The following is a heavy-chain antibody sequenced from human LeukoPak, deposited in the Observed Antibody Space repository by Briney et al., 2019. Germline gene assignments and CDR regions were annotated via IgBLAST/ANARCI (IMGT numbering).Heavy chain of an antibody. CDR2: IYTSGST. CDR1: GGSISSSSYY. CDR3: ARESIAAAIDY. J-gene: IGHJ4*02. Sequence: SETLSLTCTVSGGSISSSSYYWSWIRQPAGKGLEWIGRIYTSGSTNYNPSLKSRVTISVDTSKNQFSLKLSSVTAADTAVYYCARESIAAAIDYWGQGTLVTVSS. D-gene: IGHD6-13*01. V-gene: IGHV4-61*02.